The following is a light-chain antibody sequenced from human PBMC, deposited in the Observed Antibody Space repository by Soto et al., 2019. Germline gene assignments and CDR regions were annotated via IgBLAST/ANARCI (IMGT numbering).Light chain of an antibody. CDR2: GAS. J-gene: IGKJ4*01. CDR1: QSVISN. Sequence: EIVMTQSPATLSVSPGERATLSCRASQSVISNVAWYQQKPGQAPRLLIYGASTRATGIPARFSGSGSGTEFTLTISSRQSEDFAVYYCQQYNNWPPLTFGGGTKVEIK. V-gene: IGKV3-15*01. CDR3: QQYNNWPPLT.